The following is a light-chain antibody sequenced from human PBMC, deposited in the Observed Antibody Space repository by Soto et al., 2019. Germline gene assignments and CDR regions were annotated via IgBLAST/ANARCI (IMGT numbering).Light chain of an antibody. CDR1: QTISTY. Sequence: DIQMTQSPSSLSASVGDRVTMTCRASQTISTYLSWYQQKPGKAPKLLVYGASNLQSGVPSRFTGSGSGTDFTLTIMSLQPEDCATYYCQQSYSTPPWTFGPGTKVDI. J-gene: IGKJ1*01. CDR3: QQSYSTPPWT. CDR2: GAS. V-gene: IGKV1-39*01.